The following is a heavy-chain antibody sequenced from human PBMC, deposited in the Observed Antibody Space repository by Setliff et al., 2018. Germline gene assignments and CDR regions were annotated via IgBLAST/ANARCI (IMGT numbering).Heavy chain of an antibody. CDR1: GGTFSSYA. J-gene: IGHJ3*02. Sequence: SVKVSCKASGGTFSSYAISWVRQAPGQGLEWMGGIIPIFGTANYAQKFQGRVTITADESTSTAYMELSSLRSEDTAVHYCARDRITAYNLDAFDIWGQGTMVTVSS. V-gene: IGHV1-69*13. CDR3: ARDRITAYNLDAFDI. CDR2: IIPIFGTA. D-gene: IGHD3-16*01.